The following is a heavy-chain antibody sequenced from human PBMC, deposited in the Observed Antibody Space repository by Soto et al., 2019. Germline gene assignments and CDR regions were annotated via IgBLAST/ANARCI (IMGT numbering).Heavy chain of an antibody. CDR1: GFTFSSYG. CDR2: IWYDGSNK. J-gene: IGHJ4*02. Sequence: QVQLVESGGGVVQPGRSLRLSCAASGFTFSSYGMHWVRQAPGKGLGWVAVIWYDGSNKYYADSVKGRFTISRDNSKNTLYLQMNSLRAEDTAVYYCARDPSYDSHFDYWGQGTLVTVSS. V-gene: IGHV3-33*01. CDR3: ARDPSYDSHFDY. D-gene: IGHD3-3*01.